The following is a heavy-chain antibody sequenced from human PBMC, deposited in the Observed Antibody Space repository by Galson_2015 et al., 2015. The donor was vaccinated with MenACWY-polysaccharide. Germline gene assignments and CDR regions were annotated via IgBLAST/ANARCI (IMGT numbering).Heavy chain of an antibody. CDR2: IYPGESDT. CDR1: GSSFPPHW. V-gene: IGHV5-51*01. D-gene: IGHD5-12*01. J-gene: IGHJ4*02. CDR3: ARGRYSGTDSPYYFQY. Sequence: QSGAEVKKPGESLQISCKGSGSSFPPHWIGWVRQMPGKGLEWMGIIYPGESDTRYSPSFQGQVTISADRSISTAYLQWSSLRASDTAMYYCARGRYSGTDSPYYFQYWGQGTLVTVSS.